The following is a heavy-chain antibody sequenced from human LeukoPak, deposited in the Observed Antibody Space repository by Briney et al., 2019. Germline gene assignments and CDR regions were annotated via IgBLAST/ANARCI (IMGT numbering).Heavy chain of an antibody. CDR3: ARFEEGGSYYYY. V-gene: IGHV1-69*05. Sequence: SVKVSCKASGGTFSSYAISWVRQAPGQGLEWMGGIIPIFGTANYAQKFQGRVTITTDESTSTAYMELSSLRSEDTAVYYCARFEEGGSYYYYWGQGTLVTVSS. CDR2: IIPIFGTA. CDR1: GGTFSSYA. J-gene: IGHJ4*02. D-gene: IGHD1-26*01.